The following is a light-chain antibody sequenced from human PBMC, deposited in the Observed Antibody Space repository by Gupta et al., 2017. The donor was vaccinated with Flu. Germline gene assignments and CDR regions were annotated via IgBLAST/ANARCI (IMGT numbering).Light chain of an antibody. CDR1: QSVSNN. V-gene: IGKV3-15*01. Sequence: IVMTQPPGTLSLSPGERATLSCWASQSVSNNLAWYQQKPGQAPRLLIYGASTRATGIPARFSGSGSGTEFTLTISSLQSEDFAVYYCHHYTHWPRTFGLGTKVEI. CDR3: HHYTHWPRT. J-gene: IGKJ1*01. CDR2: GAS.